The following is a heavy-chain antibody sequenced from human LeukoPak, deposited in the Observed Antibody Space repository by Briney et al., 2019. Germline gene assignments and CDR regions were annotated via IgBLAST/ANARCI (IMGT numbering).Heavy chain of an antibody. CDR2: IRYDGSNK. D-gene: IGHD3-10*01. V-gene: IGHV3-30*02. CDR3: ARDYYYARGAFDI. CDR1: GFTFSSYG. J-gene: IGHJ3*02. Sequence: PGGSLRLSCAASGFTFSSYGMHWVRQAPGKGLEWVAFIRYDGSNKYYADSVKGRFTISRDNSKNTLYLQMNSLRAEDTAVYYCARDYYYARGAFDIWGQGTMVTVSS.